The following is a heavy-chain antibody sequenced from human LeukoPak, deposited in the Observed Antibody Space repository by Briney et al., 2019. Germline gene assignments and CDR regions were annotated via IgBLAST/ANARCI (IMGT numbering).Heavy chain of an antibody. V-gene: IGHV4-59*01. CDR3: ARYSYGGYYFDY. CDR1: GGSISNYY. J-gene: IGHJ4*02. D-gene: IGHD5-18*01. Sequence: SETLSLTCTVSGGSISNYYWSWIRQPPGKGLEWIGYVYSSGSTNYNPSLKSRVTISVDTSKNQFSLKLSSVTAADTAVYYCARYSYGGYYFDYWGQGTLVTVTS. CDR2: VYSSGST.